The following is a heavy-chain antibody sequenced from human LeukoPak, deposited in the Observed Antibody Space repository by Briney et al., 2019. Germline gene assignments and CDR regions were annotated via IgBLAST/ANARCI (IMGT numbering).Heavy chain of an antibody. J-gene: IGHJ4*02. CDR1: GFTFSSYW. Sequence: GGSLRLSCAASGFTFSSYWMNWVRQAPGKGLVWVAHINTDGRTTTYADSVKGRFTISRDNSKNTLYLQMNSLRAEDTAVYYCAKLVRKYSSGWLGDFDYWGQGTLVTVSS. V-gene: IGHV3-74*01. D-gene: IGHD6-19*01. CDR3: AKLVRKYSSGWLGDFDY. CDR2: INTDGRTT.